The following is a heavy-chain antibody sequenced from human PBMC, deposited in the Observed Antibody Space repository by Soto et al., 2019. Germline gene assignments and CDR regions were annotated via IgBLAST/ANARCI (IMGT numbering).Heavy chain of an antibody. V-gene: IGHV6-1*01. CDR1: SDSISPNIAA. J-gene: IGHJ4*02. Sequence: QTLSFTRSISSDSISPNIAALNWIMDYPSRGREWLGRTYYRSKWYNDYSVSIRSRRTIKPDTTKNQFSLQRNSATPEDKAAEYCATWRFDYGGQGTLVTVSS. CDR2: TYYRSKWYN. CDR3: ATWRFDY.